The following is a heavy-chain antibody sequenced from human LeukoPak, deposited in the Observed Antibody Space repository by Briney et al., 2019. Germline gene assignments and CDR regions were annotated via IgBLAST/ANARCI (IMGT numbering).Heavy chain of an antibody. CDR2: IWYDGSNK. CDR3: ARGGTMVRGAL. V-gene: IGHV3-33*01. Sequence: SXAXXGXAFSXXXXHWXXXAXXXXLXWVAVIWYDGSNKYYADSVKGRFTISRDNSKNTLYLQMNSLRAEDTAVYYCARGGTMVRGALWGQGTLVTVSS. D-gene: IGHD3-10*01. J-gene: IGHJ4*02. CDR1: GXAFSXXX.